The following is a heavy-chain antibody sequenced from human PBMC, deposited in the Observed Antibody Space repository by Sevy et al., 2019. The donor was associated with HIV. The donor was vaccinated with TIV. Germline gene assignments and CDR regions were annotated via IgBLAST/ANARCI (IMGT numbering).Heavy chain of an antibody. D-gene: IGHD6-6*01. CDR3: ARGVDSSSEYYFDY. J-gene: IGHJ4*02. CDR2: ISSSSSYI. CDR1: GFTFSSYS. V-gene: IGHV3-21*01. Sequence: GGSLRLSCAASGFTFSSYSMNWVRQAPGKGLEWVSSISSSSSYIYYADSVKGRFTISRDNAKNSRYLQMNSLRAEDTTVYYCARGVDSSSEYYFDYWGQGTLVTVSS.